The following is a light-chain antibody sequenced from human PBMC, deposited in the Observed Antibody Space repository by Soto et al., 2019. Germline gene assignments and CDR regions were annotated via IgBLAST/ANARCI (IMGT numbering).Light chain of an antibody. CDR3: QHLHWA. Sequence: IHLTQSPSSLSASVGDRVTITCRASQEISGYLAWYQQTPGKAPKLLIYGVSTLQAGVSSRFIGRGSGTDFALTISSLQPEDFANYLCQHLHWAFGPGT. CDR2: GVS. J-gene: IGKJ1*01. CDR1: QEISGY. V-gene: IGKV1-9*01.